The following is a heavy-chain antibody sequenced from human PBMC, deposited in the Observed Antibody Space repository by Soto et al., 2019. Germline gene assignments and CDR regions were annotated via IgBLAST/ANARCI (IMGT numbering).Heavy chain of an antibody. J-gene: IGHJ5*02. CDR3: ARHVYSYDP. CDR2: IYYSGST. CDR1: GGCISSNSYS. Sequence: PSGPLSLTCTVSGGCISSNSYSWGWIRQTPGKGLEWIGSIYYSGSTYYNPSLKSRVTISVDTSKNQFSLRLSSVSAADTAVYYSARHVYSYDPWGQGTLVTVSS. D-gene: IGHD4-4*01. V-gene: IGHV4-39*01.